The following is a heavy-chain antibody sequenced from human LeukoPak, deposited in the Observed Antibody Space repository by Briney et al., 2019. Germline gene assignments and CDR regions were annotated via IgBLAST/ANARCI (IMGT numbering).Heavy chain of an antibody. J-gene: IGHJ4*02. Sequence: GGSLRLSCAASGFTFNRYSMSWVRQAPGKGLEWVSYISSSGSTIYYADSVKGRFTISRDNAKNSLFLQMNSLRAEDTAVYYCARDILTGYYSYPSSFDYWGRGTLVTVSS. D-gene: IGHD3-9*01. CDR1: GFTFNRYS. CDR3: ARDILTGYYSYPSSFDY. CDR2: ISSSGSTI. V-gene: IGHV3-48*03.